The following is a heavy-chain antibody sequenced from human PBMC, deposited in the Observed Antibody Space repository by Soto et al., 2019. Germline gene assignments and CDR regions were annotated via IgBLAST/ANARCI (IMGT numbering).Heavy chain of an antibody. V-gene: IGHV3-33*08. J-gene: IGHJ6*02. Sequence: QVRLVESGGGVVQPGRSLRLSCSASGFTFRNFGFHWVRQAPGKGLEWVALIWYDGSNKYYAESLKGRVSISRDNSKNTLYLEMKSLRFEATAVYYCARDGDIQGGPPPKNYAMDVWGQGTTVTVSS. CDR3: ARDGDIQGGPPPKNYAMDV. CDR1: GFTFRNFG. CDR2: IWYDGSNK. D-gene: IGHD5-12*01.